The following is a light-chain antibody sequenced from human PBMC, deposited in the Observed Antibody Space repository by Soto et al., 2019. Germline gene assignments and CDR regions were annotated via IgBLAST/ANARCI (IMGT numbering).Light chain of an antibody. CDR2: DAS. V-gene: IGKV1-5*01. CDR3: QHYNRYSGG. CDR1: QSISSW. J-gene: IGKJ1*01. Sequence: DIQMTQYPSTLSASVGDRVPITCRARQSISSWLAWYQQKPGKAPNLLIYDASSLESGVPSRFSGRGSGTEFTHTISSLHPDDFATYYCQHYNRYSGGVGQGPKVEIK.